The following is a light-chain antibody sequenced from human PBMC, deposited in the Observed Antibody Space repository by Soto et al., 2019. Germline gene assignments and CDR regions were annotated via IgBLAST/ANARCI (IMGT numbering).Light chain of an antibody. J-gene: IGKJ3*01. CDR2: DGS. Sequence: EIVLTQSPATLSLSPGERATLSCRASQSVSGYLAWYQQKPGQAPILLIYDGSHRAAGIPSRFSGSGSGTDFTLTISGLEPEDVAVYYCQQRSNWLISFGPGTKVDIK. CDR3: QQRSNWLIS. V-gene: IGKV3-11*01. CDR1: QSVSGY.